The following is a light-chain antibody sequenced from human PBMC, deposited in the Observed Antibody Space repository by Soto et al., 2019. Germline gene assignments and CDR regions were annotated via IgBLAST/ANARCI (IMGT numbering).Light chain of an antibody. CDR2: DAS. CDR1: QSVAKNY. Sequence: EIVLTQSPGTLSLSPGERATLSCRASQSVAKNYLAWYQQEAGQAPRLLIYDASSRATGIPDRFSGSGSGTDFTLTISRLEPEDFAVYSCHQYASSPQTFGQGTKVEIK. CDR3: HQYASSPQT. V-gene: IGKV3-20*01. J-gene: IGKJ1*01.